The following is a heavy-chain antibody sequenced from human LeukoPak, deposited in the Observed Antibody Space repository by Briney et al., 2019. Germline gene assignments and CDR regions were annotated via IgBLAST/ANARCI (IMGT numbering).Heavy chain of an antibody. Sequence: TPSETLSLTCAVYGGSFSGYYWSWIRQPPGKGLQWIGEINHSGSTNFNPSLKSRVTLSVDTSKNQFSLRLSSVTAADTAVYFCARGYIIGDLPSKYYFDYWGQGTLVTVSS. J-gene: IGHJ4*02. CDR3: ARGYIIGDLPSKYYFDY. CDR1: GGSFSGYY. D-gene: IGHD3-10*01. CDR2: INHSGST. V-gene: IGHV4-34*01.